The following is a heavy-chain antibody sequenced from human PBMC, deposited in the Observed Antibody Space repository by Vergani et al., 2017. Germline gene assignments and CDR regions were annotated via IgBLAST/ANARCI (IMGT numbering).Heavy chain of an antibody. CDR2: IYYSENK. CDR3: ARLSLAGVGY. J-gene: IGHJ4*02. V-gene: IGHV4-39*01. CDR1: GGSITYGAFY. Sequence: QLQLQESGPGLVKPSETLSLTCTVSGGSITYGAFYWGWIRQSPGKGLEWIGSIYYSENKFYNPSLESRVTLSIDTTKNQFSLKLSSVTAADTAVYYCARLSLAGVGYWGQGTLVTVSS. D-gene: IGHD3-3*01.